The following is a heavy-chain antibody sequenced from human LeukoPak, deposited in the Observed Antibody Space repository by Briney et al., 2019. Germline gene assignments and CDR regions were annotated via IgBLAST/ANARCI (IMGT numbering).Heavy chain of an antibody. V-gene: IGHV3-23*01. D-gene: IGHD3-22*01. CDR2: ISGSGGNT. J-gene: IGHJ4*02. Sequence: PGGSLRLSCAASGFTFNNYAMSWVRQAPGKGLEWVSGISGSGGNTYYADSVKGRFTISRDNSKKTLYLQMNSLRVEDTAVYYCATAGLAHTDYWGQGTLVTVSS. CDR1: GFTFNNYA. CDR3: ATAGLAHTDY.